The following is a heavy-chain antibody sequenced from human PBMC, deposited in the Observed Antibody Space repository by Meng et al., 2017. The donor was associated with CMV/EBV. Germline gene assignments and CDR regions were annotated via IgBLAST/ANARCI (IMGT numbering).Heavy chain of an antibody. D-gene: IGHD3-10*01. V-gene: IGHV1-18*01. CDR1: GYTFTSYG. CDR2: ISAYNGNT. Sequence: VKLVQSGTRGKEPGASVKVSCKASGYTFTSYGISWVRQAPGQGLEWMGWISAYNGNTNYAQKLQGRVTMTTDTSTSTAYMELRSLRSDDTAVYYCARNYYGSGSWFDPWGQGTLVTVSS. CDR3: ARNYYGSGSWFDP. J-gene: IGHJ5*02.